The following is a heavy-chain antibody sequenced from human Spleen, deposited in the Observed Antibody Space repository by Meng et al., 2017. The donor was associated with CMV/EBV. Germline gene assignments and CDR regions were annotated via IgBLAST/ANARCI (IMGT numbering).Heavy chain of an antibody. D-gene: IGHD3-3*01. CDR1: GGTFSSYA. Sequence: CKASGGTFSSYAISWVRQAPGQGLEWMGGIIPILGIANYAQKFQGRVTITADKSTSTAYMELSSVTAADTAVYYCARGSGFLELPQNWGQGTLVTVSS. CDR2: IIPILGIA. CDR3: ARGSGFLELPQN. J-gene: IGHJ4*02. V-gene: IGHV1-69*10.